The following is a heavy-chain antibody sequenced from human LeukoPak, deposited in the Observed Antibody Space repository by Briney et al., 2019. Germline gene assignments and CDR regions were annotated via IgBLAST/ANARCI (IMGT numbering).Heavy chain of an antibody. CDR2: IYYSGNT. CDR1: GGSMSSYH. V-gene: IGHV4-59*01. J-gene: IGHJ6*02. CDR3: ARGENYYGMDV. Sequence: SSETLSLTCVVSGGSMSSYHWSWIRQPPGKGLEWIGYIYYSGNTNYNPSLKSRVTISVDTSKNQFSLKLSSVTAADTAVYFCARGENYYGMDVWGQGTTVTVSS.